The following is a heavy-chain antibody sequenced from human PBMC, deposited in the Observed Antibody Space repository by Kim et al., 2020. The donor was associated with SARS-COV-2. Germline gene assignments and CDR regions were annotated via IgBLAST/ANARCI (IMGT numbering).Heavy chain of an antibody. J-gene: IGHJ4*02. V-gene: IGHV4-4*02. CDR3: ARSITIFGVVITFDY. Sequence: QSLKSRVTISVDKSENQFSLKLSSVTAADTAVYYCARSITIFGVVITFDYWGQGTLVTVSS. D-gene: IGHD3-3*01.